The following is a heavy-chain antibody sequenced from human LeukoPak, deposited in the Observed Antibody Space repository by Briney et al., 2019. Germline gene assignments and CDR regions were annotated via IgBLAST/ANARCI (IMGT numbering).Heavy chain of an antibody. CDR3: AKDLLVEALDY. CDR2: IRYDGSNK. Sequence: GGSLRLSCAASGFTFSSYGMHWVRQAPGKGLEWVAFIRYDGSNKYYADSVKGRFTISRDNSKNTLYLQMNSLRAEDTAVYYCAKDLLVEALDYWGQGTLVTVSS. CDR1: GFTFSSYG. V-gene: IGHV3-30*02. J-gene: IGHJ4*02. D-gene: IGHD1-26*01.